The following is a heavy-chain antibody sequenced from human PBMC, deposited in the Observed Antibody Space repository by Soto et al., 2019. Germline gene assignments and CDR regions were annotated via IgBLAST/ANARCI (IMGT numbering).Heavy chain of an antibody. CDR1: GYTFTSYG. CDR3: ARDMYYDSSGYSRAFDI. J-gene: IGHJ3*02. V-gene: IGHV1-18*01. Sequence: ASVKVSCKASGYTFTSYGISWVRQAPGQGLEWMGWISAYNGNTNYAQKLQGRVTMTTDTSTSTAYMELRSLRSDDTAVYYCARDMYYDSSGYSRAFDIWGQGTIVTVSS. CDR2: ISAYNGNT. D-gene: IGHD3-22*01.